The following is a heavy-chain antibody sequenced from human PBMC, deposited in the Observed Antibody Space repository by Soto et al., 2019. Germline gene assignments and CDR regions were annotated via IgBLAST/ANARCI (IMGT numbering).Heavy chain of an antibody. CDR1: GFTFSSYW. CDR3: ARVLKSGIAAADDYFDY. V-gene: IGHV3-7*04. D-gene: IGHD6-13*01. Sequence: EVQLVESGGGLVQPGGSLRLSCAASGFTFSSYWMSWVRQAPGKGLEWVANIKQDGSEKYYVDSVKGRFTISRDNAKNSLYLQMNSLRAEDTAVYDCARVLKSGIAAADDYFDYWGQGTLVTVSS. CDR2: IKQDGSEK. J-gene: IGHJ4*02.